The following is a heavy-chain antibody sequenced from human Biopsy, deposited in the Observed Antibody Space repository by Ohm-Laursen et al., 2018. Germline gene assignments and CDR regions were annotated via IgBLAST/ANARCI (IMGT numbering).Heavy chain of an antibody. CDR1: GFTFSGFS. J-gene: IGHJ4*02. D-gene: IGHD2-8*01. V-gene: IGHV3-21*01. CDR2: TSASGHHI. Sequence: SLRLSCSASGFTFSGFSMNWVRQAPGKGLAWVSSTSASGHHIYYTDSVQGRFTVSRDNGKNSVYLQMNSLRVEDTAVYYCARDGEAKYCKHGVCPSDFWGQGTLVTVSS. CDR3: ARDGEAKYCKHGVCPSDF.